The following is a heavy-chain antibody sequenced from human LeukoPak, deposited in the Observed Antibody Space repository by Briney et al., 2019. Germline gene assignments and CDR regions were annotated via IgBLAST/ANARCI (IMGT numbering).Heavy chain of an antibody. D-gene: IGHD6-19*01. CDR3: ARGRVGQWLVDRFDY. CDR2: INHSGST. V-gene: IGHV4-34*01. Sequence: SETLSLTCAVYGGSFSGYYWSWIRQPPGKGLEWIGEINHSGSTNYNPSLKSRVTISVDTSKNQFSLKLSSVTAADTAVYYCARGRVGQWLVDRFDYWGQGALVTVSS. CDR1: GGSFSGYY. J-gene: IGHJ4*02.